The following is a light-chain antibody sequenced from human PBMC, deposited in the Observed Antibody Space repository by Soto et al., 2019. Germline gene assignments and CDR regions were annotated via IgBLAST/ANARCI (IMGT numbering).Light chain of an antibody. CDR3: SSYTTTTTLVL. CDR1: SSDVGGYNY. J-gene: IGLJ2*01. V-gene: IGLV2-14*01. CDR2: EVI. Sequence: QSALTQPASVSGSPGQSITISCTGTSSDVGGYNYVSWYQQHPGKAPKLMIFEVINRPSGVSNRFSGSKSGNTASLTISGLQAEDEADYFCSSYTTTTTLVLFGGGTKVTVL.